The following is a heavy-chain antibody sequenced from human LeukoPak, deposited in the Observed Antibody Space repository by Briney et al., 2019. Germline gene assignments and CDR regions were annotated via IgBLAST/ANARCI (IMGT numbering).Heavy chain of an antibody. CDR3: ARHQYWFDP. V-gene: IGHV4-39*01. Sequence: PSETLSLTRTVSGASISSSSYYWGWIRQPPGKGLEWIGSSYYSGSTSYNPSLKSRVTISVDTSKNQFSLKLSSVTAADTAVYYCARHQYWFDPWGQGTLVTVSS. CDR1: GASISSSSYY. CDR2: SYYSGST. J-gene: IGHJ5*02.